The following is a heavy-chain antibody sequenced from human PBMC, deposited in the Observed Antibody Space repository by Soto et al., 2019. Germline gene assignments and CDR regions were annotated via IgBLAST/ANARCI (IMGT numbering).Heavy chain of an antibody. CDR2: IYYSGST. CDR1: GGSISSYY. D-gene: IGHD3-10*01. V-gene: IGHV4-59*08. Sequence: QVQLQESGPGLVKPSETLSLTCTVSGGSISSYYWSWIRQPPGKGLEWIGYIYYSGSTNYNPSLKSRVPRSVDPSKNQFSLKLSSVTAADTAVYYCARHEPEYYGSGSYIDYWGQGTLVTVSS. CDR3: ARHEPEYYGSGSYIDY. J-gene: IGHJ4*02.